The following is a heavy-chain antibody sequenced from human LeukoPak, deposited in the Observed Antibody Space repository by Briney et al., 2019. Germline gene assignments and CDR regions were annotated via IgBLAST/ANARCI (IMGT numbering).Heavy chain of an antibody. V-gene: IGHV3-48*02. Sequence: GGSLRLSCAASGFTFSNYGMNWVRQAPGKGLEWVSYITGTSSTIYYADSVKGRFTVSRDNARNSLYPQMNSLRDEDTAVYYCARVLTDSRGWYHFDYWGQGTLVTVSS. J-gene: IGHJ4*02. CDR3: ARVLTDSRGWYHFDY. CDR2: ITGTSSTI. CDR1: GFTFSNYG. D-gene: IGHD6-19*01.